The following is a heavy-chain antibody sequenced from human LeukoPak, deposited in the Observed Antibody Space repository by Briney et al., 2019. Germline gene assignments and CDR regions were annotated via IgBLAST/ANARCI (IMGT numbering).Heavy chain of an antibody. Sequence: ASVKVSCKVSGYTLTELSMHWVRQAPGKGLEWMGGFDPEDGETIYAQKFQGRVTMTEDTSTDTAYMELSSLRSEDTTVYYCATEHRIAAAGTFDYWGQGTLVTVSS. V-gene: IGHV1-24*01. CDR2: FDPEDGET. J-gene: IGHJ4*02. D-gene: IGHD6-13*01. CDR1: GYTLTELS. CDR3: ATEHRIAAAGTFDY.